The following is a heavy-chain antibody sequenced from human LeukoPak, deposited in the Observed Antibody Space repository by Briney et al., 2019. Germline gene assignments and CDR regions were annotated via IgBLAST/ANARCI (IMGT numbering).Heavy chain of an antibody. CDR2: ISSSSSYT. J-gene: IGHJ4*02. V-gene: IGHV3-11*06. D-gene: IGHD2-2*01. Sequence: GGSPRLSCAASGFTFSDYYMSWIRQAPGKGLEWVSYISSSSSYTNYADSVKGRFTISRDNAKNSLYLQMNSLRAEDTAVYYCASGGRYCSSTSCFDYWGQGTLVTVSS. CDR3: ASGGRYCSSTSCFDY. CDR1: GFTFSDYY.